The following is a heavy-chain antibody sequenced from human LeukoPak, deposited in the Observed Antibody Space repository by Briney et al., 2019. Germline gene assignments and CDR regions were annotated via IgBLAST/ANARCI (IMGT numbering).Heavy chain of an antibody. J-gene: IGHJ3*02. CDR1: GGSISSSSYY. CDR2: IYYSGST. D-gene: IGHD3-22*01. CDR3: ARLQPYYYDSSGYPGNDAFDI. V-gene: IGHV4-39*01. Sequence: SETLSLTCTVSGGSISSSSYYWGWIRRPPGKGLEWIGSIYYSGSTYYNPSLKSRVTISVDTSKNQFSLKLSSVTAADTAVYYCARLQPYYYDSSGYPGNDAFDIWGQGTMVTVSS.